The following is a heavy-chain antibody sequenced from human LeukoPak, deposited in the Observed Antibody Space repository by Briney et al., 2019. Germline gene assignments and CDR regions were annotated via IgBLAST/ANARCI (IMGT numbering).Heavy chain of an antibody. CDR1: GGSISSGGYH. J-gene: IGHJ6*02. CDR3: ARKLGIAVGDYYYYGLDV. Sequence: SQTLSLTCTVSGGSISSGGYHWSWIRQHPGKGLEWIGNIYYSGGTNYNPSLQSRVTVSIDTSKSQFSLKVRSVTPADTAVYYCARKLGIAVGDYYYYGLDVWGQGTTVTVSS. CDR2: IYYSGGT. D-gene: IGHD6-19*01. V-gene: IGHV4-61*08.